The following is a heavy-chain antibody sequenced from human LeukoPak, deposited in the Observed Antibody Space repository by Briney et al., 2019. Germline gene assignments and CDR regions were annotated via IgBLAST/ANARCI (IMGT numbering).Heavy chain of an antibody. D-gene: IGHD3-16*01. CDR3: AKDRRMMTAYYGMDV. Sequence: GRSLRLSCEASGFTFRNYGVHWVRQAPGKGLEWVAFISYDGGHQYSADSVKGRFTLSRDNSKNTVYLQLNSLRAEDTAVYYCAKDRRMMTAYYGMDVWGQGTPVTVSS. V-gene: IGHV3-30*18. J-gene: IGHJ6*02. CDR1: GFTFRNYG. CDR2: ISYDGGHQ.